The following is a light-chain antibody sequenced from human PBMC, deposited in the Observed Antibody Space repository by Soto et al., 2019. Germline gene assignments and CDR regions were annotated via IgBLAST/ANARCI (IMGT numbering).Light chain of an antibody. CDR2: GAS. Sequence: EIVLTQSPGTLSLSPGERATLSCRATQSVSSTHLAWYQQKPGQAPRLFTYGASSRATGIPDRFSGSGSGTDFTLTISRLEPEDFAVYYCQYYGTSPRTFGQGTKVEIK. V-gene: IGKV3-20*01. CDR3: QYYGTSPRT. J-gene: IGKJ1*01. CDR1: QSVSSTH.